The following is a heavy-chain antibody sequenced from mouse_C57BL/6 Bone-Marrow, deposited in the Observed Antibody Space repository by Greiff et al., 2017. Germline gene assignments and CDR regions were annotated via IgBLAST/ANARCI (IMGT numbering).Heavy chain of an antibody. J-gene: IGHJ2*01. CDR2: INPGSGGT. Sequence: VKLKQSGAELVRPGTSVKVSCKASGYAFTNYLIEWIKQRPGQGLEWIGVINPGSGGTNYNEKFKGKATLTADKSSSTAYMQLSSLTSEDSAVYFCARYYYGSYFDYWGQGTTLTVSS. D-gene: IGHD1-1*01. V-gene: IGHV1-54*01. CDR3: ARYYYGSYFDY. CDR1: GYAFTNYL.